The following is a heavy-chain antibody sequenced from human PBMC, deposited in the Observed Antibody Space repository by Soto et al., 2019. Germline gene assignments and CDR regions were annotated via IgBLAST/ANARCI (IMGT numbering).Heavy chain of an antibody. D-gene: IGHD6-19*01. V-gene: IGHV3-30*18. J-gene: IGHJ6*02. Sequence: QVQLVESGGGVVQPGRSPRLSCAASGFTFSSYGMHWVRQAPGKGLEWVAVISYDGSNKYYADSVKGRFTISRDNSKNTLYLQMNSLRAEDTAVYYCAKVGSYSSGWYMGDYYYGMDVWGQGTTVTVSS. CDR3: AKVGSYSSGWYMGDYYYGMDV. CDR1: GFTFSSYG. CDR2: ISYDGSNK.